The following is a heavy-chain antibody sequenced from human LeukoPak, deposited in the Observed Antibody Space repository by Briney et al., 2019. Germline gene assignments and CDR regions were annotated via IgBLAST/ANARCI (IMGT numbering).Heavy chain of an antibody. CDR1: GYTFTGYY. V-gene: IGHV1-2*02. J-gene: IGHJ3*02. CDR2: INPNSGGT. D-gene: IGHD3-16*01. Sequence: ASVKVSCKAAGYTFTGYYMHWVRQAPGQGLEWMGWINPNSGGTNYAQKFQGRVTMTRDTSISTAYMGLSRLRSDDTAVYYCARLAIPMGGAFDIWGQGTMVTVSS. CDR3: ARLAIPMGGAFDI.